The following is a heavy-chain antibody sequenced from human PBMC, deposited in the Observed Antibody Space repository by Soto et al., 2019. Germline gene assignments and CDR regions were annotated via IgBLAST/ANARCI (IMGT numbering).Heavy chain of an antibody. CDR3: PRGRVQEQLVPVY. CDR1: GGSIINYY. D-gene: IGHD6-13*01. V-gene: IGHV4-59*01. CDR2: IYYSGST. Sequence: QVQLQESGPGLVKPSETLSLTCAVSGGSIINYYWSWIRQPPGKGLEWIGYIYYSGSTNYNPSLKSRVTISAATSKNQFSLNLTSMTAADTAVYYCPRGRVQEQLVPVYWGQGTLVTVSS. J-gene: IGHJ4*02.